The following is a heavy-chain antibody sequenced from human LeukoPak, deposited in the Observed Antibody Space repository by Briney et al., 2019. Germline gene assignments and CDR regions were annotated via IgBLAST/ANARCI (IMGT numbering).Heavy chain of an antibody. CDR2: ISSSSSYI. D-gene: IGHD5-18*01. Sequence: GGSLRLSCAASGFTFSSYSMNWVRQAPGKGLEWVSSISSSSSYIYYADSVRGRFTISRDNAKNSLYLQMNSLRAEDTAVYYCARDGYSFGHDFDYWGQGTLVTVSS. V-gene: IGHV3-21*01. J-gene: IGHJ4*02. CDR3: ARDGYSFGHDFDY. CDR1: GFTFSSYS.